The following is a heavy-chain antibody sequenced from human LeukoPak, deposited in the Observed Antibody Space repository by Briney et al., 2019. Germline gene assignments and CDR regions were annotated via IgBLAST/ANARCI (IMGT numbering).Heavy chain of an antibody. D-gene: IGHD6-13*01. Sequence: SETLSLTCTVSGGSISSYYWSWIRQPPGKGLEWIGYIYYSGSTNYNPSLKSRVTISVDTSKNQFSLKLSSVTAADTAVYYCASAEGQPYFDYWGQGTLVTVSS. J-gene: IGHJ4*02. V-gene: IGHV4-59*01. CDR1: GGSISSYY. CDR2: IYYSGST. CDR3: ASAEGQPYFDY.